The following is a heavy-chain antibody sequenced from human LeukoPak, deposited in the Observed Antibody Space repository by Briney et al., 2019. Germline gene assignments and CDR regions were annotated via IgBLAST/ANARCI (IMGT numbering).Heavy chain of an antibody. CDR2: INSDGSST. CDR3: ARKERYSSSWYSPVWY. V-gene: IGHV3-74*01. Sequence: PGGSLRLSCVASGFTFSSYWMHWVRQAPGKGLVWVSRINSDGSSTSYADSVKGRFTISRDNAKNTLYLQMNSLRAEDTAVYYCARKERYSSSWYSPVWYWGQGTLVTVSS. D-gene: IGHD6-13*01. J-gene: IGHJ4*02. CDR1: GFTFSSYW.